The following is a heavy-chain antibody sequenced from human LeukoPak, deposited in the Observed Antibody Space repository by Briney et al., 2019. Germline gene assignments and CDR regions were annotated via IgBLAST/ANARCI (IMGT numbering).Heavy chain of an antibody. D-gene: IGHD5-24*01. CDR1: GFTFSSYW. J-gene: IGHJ4*02. CDR2: IKQDGSEK. V-gene: IGHV3-7*04. CDR3: TRVGYIDEGIDY. Sequence: GGSLRLSCAAPGFTFSSYWMSWVRQAPGKGLEWVANIKQDGSEKYYVDSVKGRFTISRDNAENSLYLQMNSLRAEDTAIYYCTRVGYIDEGIDYWGQGTLVTVSS.